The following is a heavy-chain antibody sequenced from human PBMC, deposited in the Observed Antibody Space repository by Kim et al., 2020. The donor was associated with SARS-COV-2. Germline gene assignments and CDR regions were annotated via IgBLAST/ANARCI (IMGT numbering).Heavy chain of an antibody. CDR1: GFPFSSWS. CDR3: AHIWNRGY. J-gene: IGHJ4*02. V-gene: IGHV3-23*01. CDR2: IRGGGDLT. D-gene: IGHD1-1*01. Sequence: GGSLRLSCIASGFPFSSWSMAWVRRAPGKGLERVSGIRGGGDLTDYADSVKGRFTISRDNPKNILFLQMNSLRVYDTAVYHCAHIWNRGYWGQGTLVTVS.